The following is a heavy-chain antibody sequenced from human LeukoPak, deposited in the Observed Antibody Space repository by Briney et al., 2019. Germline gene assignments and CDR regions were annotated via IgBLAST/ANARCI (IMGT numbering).Heavy chain of an antibody. V-gene: IGHV4-30-2*01. Sequence: PSQTLSLTCTVSGGSISSGGYYWSWIRQPPGKGLEWIGYIYHSGSTYYNPSLKSRVTISVDRSKNQFSLKLSSVTAADTAVYYCAGEPKPRITIFGVAPGSEFDPWGQGTLVTVSS. J-gene: IGHJ5*02. CDR1: GGSISSGGYY. D-gene: IGHD3-3*01. CDR3: AGEPKPRITIFGVAPGSEFDP. CDR2: IYHSGST.